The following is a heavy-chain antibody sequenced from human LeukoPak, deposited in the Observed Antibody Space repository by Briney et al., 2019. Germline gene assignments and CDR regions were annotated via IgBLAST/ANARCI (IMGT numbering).Heavy chain of an antibody. CDR1: GGSISSYY. D-gene: IGHD3-22*01. CDR3: ARVGDSSGYYYERAWYFDL. V-gene: IGHV4-59*01. CDR2: IYYSGST. J-gene: IGHJ2*01. Sequence: SETLSLTCTVSGGSISSYYWSWIRQPPGKGLEWIGYIYYSGSTNYNPSLKSRVTISVDTSKNQFSLKLSSVTAADTAVYYCARVGDSSGYYYERAWYFDLWGRGTLVTVSS.